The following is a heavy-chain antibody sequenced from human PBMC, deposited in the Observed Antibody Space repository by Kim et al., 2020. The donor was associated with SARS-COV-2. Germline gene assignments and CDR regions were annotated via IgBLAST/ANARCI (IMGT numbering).Heavy chain of an antibody. J-gene: IGHJ6*02. V-gene: IGHV3-73*01. CDR1: GFTFSGAG. Sequence: GGSLRLSCVASGFTFSGAGMHWVRQASGKGLEWVCRIRSKVNNYATAYPASVKGRFTISRDDSKNMAYLQISGLKTEDTAVYYCTREGDYYGMDVWGQGTTVTVSS. CDR2: IRSKVNNYAT. CDR3: TREGDYYGMDV.